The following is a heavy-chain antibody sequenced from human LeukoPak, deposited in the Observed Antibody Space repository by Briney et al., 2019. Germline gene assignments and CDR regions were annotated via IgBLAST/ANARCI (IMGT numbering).Heavy chain of an antibody. CDR1: GGSISGYY. D-gene: IGHD6-19*01. Sequence: SETLSLTCTVSGGSISGYYWSWIRQPPGKALEWIGYIYSSGATNSNPSLKSRVTISVDSSKDQFSLKLTSVTAADTAVYYCARRFDTSGWVDYWGQGTLVTVSS. V-gene: IGHV4-4*09. CDR3: ARRFDTSGWVDY. J-gene: IGHJ4*02. CDR2: IYSSGAT.